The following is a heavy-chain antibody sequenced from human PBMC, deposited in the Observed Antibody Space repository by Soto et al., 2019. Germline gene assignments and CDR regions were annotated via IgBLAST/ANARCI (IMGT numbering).Heavy chain of an antibody. CDR3: AKVAGKSILGDYGGNCLGDY. Sequence: GGSLRLSCAASGFTFSSYGMHWVRQAPGKGLEWVAVISYDGSNKYYADSVKGRFTISRDNSKNTLYLQMNSLRAEDTAVYYCAKVAGKSILGDYGGNCLGDYWGQGTLVTVSS. V-gene: IGHV3-30*18. D-gene: IGHD4-17*01. J-gene: IGHJ4*02. CDR1: GFTFSSYG. CDR2: ISYDGSNK.